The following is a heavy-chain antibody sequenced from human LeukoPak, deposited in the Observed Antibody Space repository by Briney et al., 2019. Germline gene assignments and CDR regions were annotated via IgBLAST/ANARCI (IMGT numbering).Heavy chain of an antibody. CDR2: INPNSGGT. CDR1: GYTFTGYY. V-gene: IGHV1-2*02. Sequence: ASVKVSCKASGYTFTGYYMHWVRQAPGQGLEWMGWINPNSGGTNYAQKFQGRVTMTRDTSISTAYMELSRLRSDDTAVYYCAKAGGYCGGDCYSRGRYFDYWGQGTLVTISS. J-gene: IGHJ4*02. CDR3: AKAGGYCGGDCYSRGRYFDY. D-gene: IGHD2-21*02.